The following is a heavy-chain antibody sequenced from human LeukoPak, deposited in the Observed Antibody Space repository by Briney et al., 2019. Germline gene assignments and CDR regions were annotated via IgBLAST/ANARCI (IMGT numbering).Heavy chain of an antibody. V-gene: IGHV4-39*01. CDR1: GGSVSDTTYY. J-gene: IGHJ4*02. CDR3: ARLRKGRYFDYIFDF. D-gene: IGHD3-9*01. CDR2: VYYSGST. Sequence: SETLSLTCAVSGGSVSDTTYYWGWIRQPPGKGLEWIGNVYYSGSTYYSPSLRSRVTLSVDTSKNQFSLKMSSATAADTAVYHCARLRKGRYFDYIFDFWGQGRLVTVSS.